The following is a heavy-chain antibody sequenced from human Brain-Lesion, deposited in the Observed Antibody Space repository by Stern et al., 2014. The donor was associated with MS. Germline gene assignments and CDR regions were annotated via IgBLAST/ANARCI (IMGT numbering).Heavy chain of an antibody. V-gene: IGHV4-39*01. CDR3: AGEEDIRYCSGGSCTGNWFDP. CDR1: GGSVSSTSYA. D-gene: IGHD2-15*01. CDR2: IYYRGDT. J-gene: IGHJ5*02. Sequence: QLQLQESGPGLVKPSETLSLTCTVAGGSVSSTSYAWAWIRQPPGKGLEWIGTIYYRGDTYYGPSLKSPPTISLSASKKQFSLQLRSVTAADTAVYYCAGEEDIRYCSGGSCTGNWFDPWGQGTLVTVSS.